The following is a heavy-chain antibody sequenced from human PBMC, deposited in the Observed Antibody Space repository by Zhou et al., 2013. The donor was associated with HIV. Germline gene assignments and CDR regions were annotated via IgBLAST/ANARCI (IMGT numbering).Heavy chain of an antibody. V-gene: IGHV1-46*01. J-gene: IGHJ4*02. CDR3: ARDRFSTVVTPDRFFDY. CDR1: GYTFTNYY. CDR2: INPSGGST. Sequence: QVQLVQSGAEVKKPGASVKVSCKASGYTFTNYYIHWVRQAPGQGLEWVGIINPSGGSTRYAQKFQGRVTMTRDTSTSTVYMELSSLRSEDTAVYFCARDRFSTVVTPDRFFDYWGQGTLVTVSS. D-gene: IGHD2-21*02.